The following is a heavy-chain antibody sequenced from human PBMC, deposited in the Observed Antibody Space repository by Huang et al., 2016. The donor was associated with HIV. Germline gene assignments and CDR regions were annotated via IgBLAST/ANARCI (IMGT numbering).Heavy chain of an antibody. J-gene: IGHJ4*02. CDR1: GYTFTTYR. V-gene: IGHV7-4-1*02. D-gene: IGHD3-9*01. CDR2: IKPKTGKP. Sequence: QVQLVQSGSELRKPGASVKVSCKASGYTFTTYRLIWVRQAPGQGLEWMGWIKPKTGKPTYAQVFTGRFVFSLDTTVSTAYLQISSLKTDDTAKYFCARYRLTGTFLDSWGQGTQVTVSS. CDR3: ARYRLTGTFLDS.